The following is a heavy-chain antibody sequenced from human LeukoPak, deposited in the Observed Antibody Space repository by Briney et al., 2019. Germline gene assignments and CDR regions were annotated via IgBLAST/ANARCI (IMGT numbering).Heavy chain of an antibody. Sequence: PGGSLRLSCAASGFTFSSYSMNWVRQAPGKGLEWVSSISSSSSYIYYADSVKSRFTISRDNAKNSLYLQMNSLRAEDTAVYYCARDRHGSGNYYKLGYYYYGMDVWGQGTTVTVSS. CDR3: ARDRHGSGNYYKLGYYYYGMDV. CDR1: GFTFSSYS. J-gene: IGHJ6*02. D-gene: IGHD3-10*01. V-gene: IGHV3-21*01. CDR2: ISSSSSYI.